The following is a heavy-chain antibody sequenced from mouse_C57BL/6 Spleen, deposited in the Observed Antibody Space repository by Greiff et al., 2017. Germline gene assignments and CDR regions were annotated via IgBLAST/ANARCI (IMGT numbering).Heavy chain of an antibody. Sequence: QVQLKQPGAELVKPGASVKLSCKASGYTFTSYGMHWVKQRPGRGLEWIGRIDPNSGGTKYNEKFKSKATLSVDKTSSTAYMQLSSLTSEDSAVYYCAKDYCSPYYYAMDYWGQGTSVTVSS. CDR2: IDPNSGGT. V-gene: IGHV1-72*01. CDR1: GYTFTSYG. CDR3: AKDYCSPYYYAMDY. J-gene: IGHJ4*01. D-gene: IGHD1-1*01.